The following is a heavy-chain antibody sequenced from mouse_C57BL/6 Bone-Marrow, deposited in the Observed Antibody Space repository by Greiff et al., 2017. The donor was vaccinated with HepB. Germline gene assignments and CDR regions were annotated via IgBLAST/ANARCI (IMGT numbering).Heavy chain of an antibody. J-gene: IGHJ4*01. CDR1: GFTFSSYG. Sequence: DVKLVESGGDLVKPGGSLKLSCAASGFTFSSYGMSWVRQTPDKRLEWVATISSGGSYTYYPDSVKGRFTISRDNAKNTLYLQMSSLKSEDTAMYYCARPRYGNCPMDDWGQGTSVTVSS. D-gene: IGHD2-1*01. CDR2: ISSGGSYT. V-gene: IGHV5-6*02. CDR3: ARPRYGNCPMDD.